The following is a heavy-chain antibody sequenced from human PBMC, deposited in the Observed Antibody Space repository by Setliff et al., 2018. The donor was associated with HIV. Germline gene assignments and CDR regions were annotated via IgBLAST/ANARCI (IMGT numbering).Heavy chain of an antibody. J-gene: IGHJ4*02. V-gene: IGHV3-23*01. D-gene: IGHD2-15*01. CDR3: AVTLVTSCYDY. CDR2: VRSNGGST. CDR1: GFTFSSYS. Sequence: GESLKISCAASGFTFSSYSMSWVRQAPGKGLEWVSTVRSNGGSTHYADSVQGRFTISKDDSKNTLYLQMNSLRADDTGVYYCAVTLVTSCYDYWGQGTLVTVSS.